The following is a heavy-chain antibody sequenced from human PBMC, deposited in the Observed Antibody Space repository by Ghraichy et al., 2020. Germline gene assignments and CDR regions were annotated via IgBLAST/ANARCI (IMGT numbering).Heavy chain of an antibody. D-gene: IGHD4-17*01. CDR3: ARLRVTTGAWVY. Sequence: SQTLSLTCAVYGGSFSGYYWSWIRQPPGKGLEWIGEINHSGSTNYNPSPKSRVTISVDTSKNQFSLKLTSVTAADTAVYYCARLRVTTGAWVYWGQGTLVTVSS. J-gene: IGHJ4*02. CDR2: INHSGST. CDR1: GGSFSGYY. V-gene: IGHV4-34*01.